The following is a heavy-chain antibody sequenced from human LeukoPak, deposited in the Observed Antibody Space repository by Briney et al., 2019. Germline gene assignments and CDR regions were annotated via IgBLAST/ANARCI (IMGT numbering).Heavy chain of an antibody. V-gene: IGHV3-23*01. CDR3: AKGYYGSGSYGWFDY. Sequence: GGSLRLSCAASGFTFKNYAMSWVRQAPGKGLEWVSTISGSGDRTYYADSVKGRFTISRDNSKNTLFLHMNSLRAEDTAVYSCAKGYYGSGSYGWFDYWGQGTLVTVSS. D-gene: IGHD3-10*01. J-gene: IGHJ4*02. CDR1: GFTFKNYA. CDR2: ISGSGDRT.